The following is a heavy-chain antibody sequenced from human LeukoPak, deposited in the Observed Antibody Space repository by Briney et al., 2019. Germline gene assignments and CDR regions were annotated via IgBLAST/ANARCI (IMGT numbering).Heavy chain of an antibody. V-gene: IGHV1-2*02. CDR3: ATGRVAVAGTDY. CDR2: INPNSGGT. D-gene: IGHD6-19*01. CDR1: GYTFTGYY. Sequence: ASVKVSCKASGYTFTGYYMHWVRQAPGQGLEWMGWINPNSGGTNYAQKFQGRVTMTEDTSTDTAYMELSSLRSEDTAVYYCATGRVAVAGTDYWGQGTLVTVSS. J-gene: IGHJ4*02.